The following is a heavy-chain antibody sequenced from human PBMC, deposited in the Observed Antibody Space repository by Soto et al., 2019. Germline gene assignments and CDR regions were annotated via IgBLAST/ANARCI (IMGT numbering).Heavy chain of an antibody. V-gene: IGHV3-7*01. CDR2: INQDGSEK. CDR1: VFTFSTYW. J-gene: IGHJ4*02. CDR3: SRSLNS. Sequence: PGGSLSLPCAASVFTFSTYWMDWVRQTPGKGLEWVANINQDGSEKNYVDSVKGRFTIYRDNAKNSLYLQMCSLTAEDSALYYCSRSLNSWGQGTLVTVSS.